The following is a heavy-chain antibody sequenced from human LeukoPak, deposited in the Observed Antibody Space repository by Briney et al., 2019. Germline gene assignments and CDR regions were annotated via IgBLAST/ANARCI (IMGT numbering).Heavy chain of an antibody. D-gene: IGHD5-18*01. Sequence: SVKVSCKASGGTFSSYASSWVRQAPGQGLEWMGGIITIFGTTNYTQKFQGRVTVATDKSTGTAYMELSGLRSEDTAVYYCARGEGYSYGPVKYWGQGTLVTVSS. CDR3: ARGEGYSYGPVKY. CDR2: IITIFGTT. J-gene: IGHJ4*02. V-gene: IGHV1-69*05. CDR1: GGTFSSYA.